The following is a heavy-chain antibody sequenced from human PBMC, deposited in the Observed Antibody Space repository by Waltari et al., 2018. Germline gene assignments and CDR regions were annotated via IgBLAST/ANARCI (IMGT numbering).Heavy chain of an antibody. Sequence: EVQLLESGGGLVQPGGSLRLSCAASGFTFSSYAMSWVRQAPGKGRELVSVSYSGGSTYYADSVKGRFTISRDNSKNTLYLQMNSLRAEDTAVYYCAKVGGESTNYYDSSGYDYWGQGTLVTVSS. V-gene: IGHV3-23*03. J-gene: IGHJ4*02. CDR2: SYSGGST. D-gene: IGHD3-22*01. CDR1: GFTFSSYA. CDR3: AKVGGESTNYYDSSGYDY.